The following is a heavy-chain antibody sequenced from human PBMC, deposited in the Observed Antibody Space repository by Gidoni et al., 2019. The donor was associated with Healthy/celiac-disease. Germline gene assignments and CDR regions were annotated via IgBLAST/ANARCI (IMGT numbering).Heavy chain of an antibody. CDR3: TRVLEYYGSGSPYYFDY. CDR2: IRSKAYGGTT. Sequence: EVQLVESGGGLVQPGRSLRLSCTASGFTFGDYAMSWFRQAPGKGLEWVGFIRSKAYGGTTEYAASVKGRFTISRDDSKSIAYLQMNSLKTEDTAVYYCTRVLEYYGSGSPYYFDYWGQGTLVTVSS. D-gene: IGHD3-10*01. V-gene: IGHV3-49*03. CDR1: GFTFGDYA. J-gene: IGHJ4*02.